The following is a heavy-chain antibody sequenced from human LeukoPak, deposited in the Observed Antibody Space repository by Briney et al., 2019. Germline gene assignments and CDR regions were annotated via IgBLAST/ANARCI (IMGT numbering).Heavy chain of an antibody. J-gene: IGHJ3*02. CDR2: ISYIGST. D-gene: IGHD4-17*01. CDR3: ARDLVTVTKGFDI. Sequence: SETLSLTCAVSADSFSSHYWTWIRQPPGKGLEWIGYISYIGSTNYNPSLKSRVTISIDTSKNQFSLKLSSVTAADMAVYYCARDLVTVTKGFDIWGQGTMVSVSS. CDR1: ADSFSSHY. V-gene: IGHV4-59*11.